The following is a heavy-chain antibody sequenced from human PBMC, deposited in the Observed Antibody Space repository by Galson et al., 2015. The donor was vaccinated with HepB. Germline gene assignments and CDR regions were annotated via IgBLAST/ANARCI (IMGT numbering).Heavy chain of an antibody. CDR2: VYHRGNT. CDR1: GASVNSDY. D-gene: IGHD5-18*01. Sequence: SLTCTVSGASVNSDYWSWIRQPPGKGLEWIGYVYHRGNTNYNPSLKRRVTISLDTSKNQFSLKLTSVTAADTAVYYCARDRVDRGFSYGLDFWGQGTLVTVSS. J-gene: IGHJ4*02. CDR3: ARDRVDRGFSYGLDF. V-gene: IGHV4-59*02.